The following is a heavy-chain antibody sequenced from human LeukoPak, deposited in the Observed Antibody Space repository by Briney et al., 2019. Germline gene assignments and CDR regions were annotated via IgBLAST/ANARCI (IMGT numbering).Heavy chain of an antibody. CDR2: ISGGGGSGGST. Sequence: GGSLRLSCAASGFTFNTYAMSWVRQAPGKGLAWVSGISGGGGSGGSTYYADSVKGRFTISRDNSKNTLYLQMNSLRAEDTAVYYCAKARDRSGPYGDYWGQGTLVTVSS. V-gene: IGHV3-23*01. J-gene: IGHJ4*02. CDR3: AKARDRSGPYGDY. D-gene: IGHD3-22*01. CDR1: GFTFNTYA.